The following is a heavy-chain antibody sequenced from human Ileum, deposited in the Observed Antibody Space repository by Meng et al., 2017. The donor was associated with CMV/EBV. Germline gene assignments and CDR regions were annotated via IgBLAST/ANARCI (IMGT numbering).Heavy chain of an antibody. CDR2: IYTAGGT. J-gene: IGHJ4*02. CDR1: GFTVSSNY. V-gene: IGHV3-66*02. Sequence: GESPKISCAASGFTVSSNYMSWVRQAPGKGLEWVSVIYTAGGTYYAASVKGRFTISRGNSKNTLYLQMNSLRPEDTAVYYCARNQQHHQGFWAQGTLVTVSS. CDR3: ARNQQHHQGF. D-gene: IGHD6-13*01.